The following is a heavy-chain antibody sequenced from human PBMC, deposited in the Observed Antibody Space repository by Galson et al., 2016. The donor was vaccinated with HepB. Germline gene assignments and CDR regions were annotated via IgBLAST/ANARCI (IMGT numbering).Heavy chain of an antibody. J-gene: IGHJ4*02. CDR3: SRDKGTGTLDY. CDR1: GYTFTSYR. V-gene: IGHV1-18*01. D-gene: IGHD1-7*01. Sequence: SVKVSCKASGYTFTSYRFSWVRQAPGQGLEWMGWISPYNGHTMYAQKLQGRVTMTRDTSTSTVYMELRSLRSDDTAVYYCSRDKGTGTLDYWGQGTLVTVSS. CDR2: ISPYNGHT.